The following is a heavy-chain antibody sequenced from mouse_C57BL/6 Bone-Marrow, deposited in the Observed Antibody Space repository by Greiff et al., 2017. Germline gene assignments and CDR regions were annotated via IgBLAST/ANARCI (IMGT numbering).Heavy chain of an antibody. CDR3: ARRRLGAWLAY. V-gene: IGHV1-61*01. D-gene: IGHD3-2*02. Sequence: QVQLQQPGAELVRPGSSVKLSCKASGYTFTSYWMDWVKQRPGQGLEWIGNIYPSDSETHYNQKFKDKATLTVDKSSSTAYMQLSSLTSEASAVYSCARRRLGAWLAYGAKGLWSLSLQ. CDR1: GYTFTSYW. CDR2: IYPSDSET. J-gene: IGHJ3*01.